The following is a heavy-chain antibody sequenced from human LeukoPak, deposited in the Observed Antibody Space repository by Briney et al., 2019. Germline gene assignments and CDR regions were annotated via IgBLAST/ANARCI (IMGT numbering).Heavy chain of an antibody. V-gene: IGHV3-33*01. J-gene: IGHJ4*02. Sequence: PGRSLRLSCAASGFTFSSYGMHWVRQAPGKGLEWVAVIWYDGSNKYYADSVKSRFTISRDNSKNTLYLQMNSLRAEDTAVYYCARAMVRGVTPDYWGQGTLVTVSS. CDR2: IWYDGSNK. CDR3: ARAMVRGVTPDY. CDR1: GFTFSSYG. D-gene: IGHD3-10*01.